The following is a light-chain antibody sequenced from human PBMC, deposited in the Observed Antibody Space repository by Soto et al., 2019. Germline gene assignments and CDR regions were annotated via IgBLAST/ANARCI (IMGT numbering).Light chain of an antibody. CDR3: SSFTTSSTLV. Sequence: QSALAQPASVSGSPGQPITISCTGTSSDVGSFDSVAWYQHNPGKAPKLMIYGVSYRPSGVSSRFSGSKSGNTASLSISGLQTEDEANYYCSSFTTSSTLVFGTGTKVTVL. J-gene: IGLJ1*01. CDR1: SSDVGSFDS. V-gene: IGLV2-14*01. CDR2: GVS.